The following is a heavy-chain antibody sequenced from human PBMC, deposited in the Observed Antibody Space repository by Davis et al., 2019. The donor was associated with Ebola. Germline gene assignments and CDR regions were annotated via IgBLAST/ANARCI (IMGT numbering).Heavy chain of an antibody. J-gene: IGHJ4*02. CDR2: ITNNGGST. V-gene: IGHV3-64D*06. Sequence: GGSLRLSCSVSGFMFSSYAMHWVRQAPGKGLQSVSGITNNGGSTYYADSVKGRFIISRDNSKHTLYLQMSSLRIEDTAVYYCVKGSITMTVVVYFDLWGQGTLVTVSS. CDR3: VKGSITMTVVVYFDL. D-gene: IGHD3-22*01. CDR1: GFMFSSYA.